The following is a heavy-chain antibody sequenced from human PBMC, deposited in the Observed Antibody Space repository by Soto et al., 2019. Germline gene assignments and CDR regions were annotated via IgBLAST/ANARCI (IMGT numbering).Heavy chain of an antibody. CDR2: INPNSGVT. D-gene: IGHD2-2*01. Sequence: GASVKFSCKASGYTLSAYYMHWVRQAPGQGLEWMGWINPNSGVTNYAQKFQGRVSMTTDTSTTTAYMELRSLRSDDTAVYYCARVVPGAEAWFGPWGQGTLVTV. CDR1: GYTLSAYY. V-gene: IGHV1-2*02. J-gene: IGHJ5*02. CDR3: ARVVPGAEAWFGP.